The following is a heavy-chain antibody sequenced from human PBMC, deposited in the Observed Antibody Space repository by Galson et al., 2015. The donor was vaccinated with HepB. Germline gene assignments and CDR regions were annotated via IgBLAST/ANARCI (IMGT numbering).Heavy chain of an antibody. CDR2: ISGNGGST. CDR3: AKEWELLEGFDY. Sequence: SLRLSCAASGFTFSSYAMSWVRQAPGKGLEWVSAISGNGGSTYYADSVKGRLTIPRDNSKNTLYLQMNSLRAEDTAVYYCAKEWELLEGFDYWGQGTLVTVSS. J-gene: IGHJ4*02. CDR1: GFTFSSYA. D-gene: IGHD1-26*01. V-gene: IGHV3-23*01.